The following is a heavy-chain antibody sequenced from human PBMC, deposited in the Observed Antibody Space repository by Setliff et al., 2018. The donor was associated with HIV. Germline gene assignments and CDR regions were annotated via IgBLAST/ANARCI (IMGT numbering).Heavy chain of an antibody. CDR3: ARGLVRMAPNMDV. CDR1: GGSISSSSYY. D-gene: IGHD2-8*01. V-gene: IGHV4-39*01. J-gene: IGHJ6*03. CDR2: IYYSGST. Sequence: LSLTCTVSGGSISSSSYYWGWIRQSPGKGLEWIGSIYYSGSTYYNMSLKSRVTISVDTSKNQFSLKLSSVTAADTAVYYCARGLVRMAPNMDVWGKGTTVTVSS.